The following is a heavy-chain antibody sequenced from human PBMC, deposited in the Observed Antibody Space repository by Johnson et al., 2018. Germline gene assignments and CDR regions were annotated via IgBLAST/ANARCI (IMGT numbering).Heavy chain of an antibody. CDR1: GFTFSYYG. V-gene: IGHV3-33*01. CDR2: IWSDGSVK. J-gene: IGHJ3*02. Sequence: QVQLVQSGGGVVQPGTSLRLSCAASGFTFSYYGMHWVRQAPGKGLEWVAVIWSDGSVKYYADSVKGRFTVSRDNSKNILYLQMNSLRAEDTAVYYCARRQQQVHAFDIWGQGTMVTVSS. CDR3: ARRQQQVHAFDI. D-gene: IGHD6-13*01.